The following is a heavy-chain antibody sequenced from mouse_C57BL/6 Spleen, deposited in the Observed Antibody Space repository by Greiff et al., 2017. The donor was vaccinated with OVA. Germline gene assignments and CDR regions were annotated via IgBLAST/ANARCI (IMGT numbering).Heavy chain of an antibody. CDR1: GYTFTSYW. CDR3: ARLHYGSSFWAY. V-gene: IGHV1-64*01. Sequence: VQLQQPGAELVKPGASVKLSCKASGYTFTSYWMHWVKQRPGQGLEWIGMIHPNSGSTNYNEKFKSKATLTVDKSSSTAYMQLSSLTSEDSAVYYCARLHYGSSFWAYWGQGTLVTVSA. D-gene: IGHD1-1*01. J-gene: IGHJ3*01. CDR2: IHPNSGST.